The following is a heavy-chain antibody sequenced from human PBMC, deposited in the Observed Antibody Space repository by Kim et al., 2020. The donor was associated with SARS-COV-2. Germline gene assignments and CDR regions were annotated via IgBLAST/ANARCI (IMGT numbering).Heavy chain of an antibody. J-gene: IGHJ3*02. D-gene: IGHD6-19*01. CDR3: ARQGQWLAINAFDI. Sequence: SETLSLTCTVSGGSISSSSYYWGWIRQPPGKGLEWIGSIYYSGSTYYNPSLKSRVTISVDTSKNQFSLKLSSVTAADTAVYYCARQGQWLAINAFDIWGQGTMVTVSS. CDR1: GGSISSSSYY. CDR2: IYYSGST. V-gene: IGHV4-39*01.